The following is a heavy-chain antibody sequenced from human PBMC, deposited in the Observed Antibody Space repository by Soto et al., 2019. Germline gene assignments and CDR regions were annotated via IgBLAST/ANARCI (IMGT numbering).Heavy chain of an antibody. CDR1: GYTFTSYA. D-gene: IGHD5-18*01. V-gene: IGHV1-3*01. J-gene: IGHJ4*02. CDR2: INAGNGNT. CDR3: ARSPEIEYGYGLAVDY. Sequence: ASVKVSCKSSGYTFTSYAMHWVRQAPGQRLEWMGWINAGNGNTKYSQKFQGRVTITRDTSASTAYMELSSLRSEDTAVYYCARSPEIEYGYGLAVDYCGQGILVTV.